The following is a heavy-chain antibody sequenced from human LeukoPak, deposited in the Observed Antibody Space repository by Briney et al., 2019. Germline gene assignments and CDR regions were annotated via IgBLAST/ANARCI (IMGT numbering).Heavy chain of an antibody. CDR1: GDIFNSYG. CDR3: VRELDSTFFFDF. Sequence: ASVKVSCKASGDIFNSYGISWVRQAPGQGLEWMGGNIPFYGPANYAQRFQGRVTITADESTSTVYMELSSLKSEDTALFYCVRELDSTFFFDFWGHGTLVSVSS. CDR2: NIPFYGPA. D-gene: IGHD3-16*01. V-gene: IGHV1-69*13. J-gene: IGHJ4*01.